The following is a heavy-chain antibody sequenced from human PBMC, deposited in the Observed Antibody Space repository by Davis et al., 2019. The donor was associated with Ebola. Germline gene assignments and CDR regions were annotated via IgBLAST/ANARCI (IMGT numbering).Heavy chain of an antibody. D-gene: IGHD6-13*01. J-gene: IGHJ6*02. CDR3: ARDDSSSWNSANDYGMDV. CDR1: GYTFTSYY. CDR2: INPSDGRT. V-gene: IGHV1-46*01. Sequence: ASVKVPCKASGYTFTSYYMHWMRQAPGQGFEWMGIINPSDGRTSYAQKLQGRVTMTTDTSPSTVYMEMRSLRSDDTAVYYCARDDSSSWNSANDYGMDVWGQGTTVTVSS.